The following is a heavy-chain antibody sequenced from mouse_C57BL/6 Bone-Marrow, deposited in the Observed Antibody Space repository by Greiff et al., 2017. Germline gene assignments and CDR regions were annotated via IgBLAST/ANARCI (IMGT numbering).Heavy chain of an antibody. CDR3: AKGPYYYGSSLAD. Sequence: QVQLQQSGPGLVKPSQSLSITCTVSGFSLTSYGVHWVRQSPGKGLEWLGVICTGGSTDNNAAFMSRLSITKDNSKSQVFFKMNSLQADDTAIYYCAKGPYYYGSSLADWGKGTLVTVSA. J-gene: IGHJ3*01. CDR1: GFSLTSYG. V-gene: IGHV2-5*01. D-gene: IGHD1-1*01. CDR2: ICTGGST.